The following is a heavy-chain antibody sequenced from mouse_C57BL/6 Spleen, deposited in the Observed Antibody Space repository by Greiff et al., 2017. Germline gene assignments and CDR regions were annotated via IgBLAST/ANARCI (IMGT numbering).Heavy chain of an antibody. CDR1: GFNIPDYY. CDR2: IDPEDGET. J-gene: IGHJ2*01. V-gene: IGHV14-2*01. D-gene: IGHD1-1*01. Sequence: EVQLQESGAELVKPGASVKLSCTASGFNIPDYYMHWVKQRTEQGLEWIGRIDPEDGETKYDPKFQGKATITADTSSNTAYLQLSSLPSEDTAVYYCARITTVGATDYWGQGTTLTVSS. CDR3: ARITTVGATDY.